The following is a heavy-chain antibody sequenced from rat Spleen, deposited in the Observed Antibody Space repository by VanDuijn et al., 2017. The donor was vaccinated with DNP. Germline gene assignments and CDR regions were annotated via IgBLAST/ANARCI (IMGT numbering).Heavy chain of an antibody. Sequence: EVQLVESGGGLVQPGRSLKLSCAASGFTFSNYGMAWVRQAPTKGLEWVASINTGGGNTYYRDSVKGRFTISRDNAKNTQYLQMDNLRSEDTATYYCARQSPTTVVWYFDLWGPGTMVTVSS. CDR1: GFTFSNYG. CDR2: INTGGGNT. CDR3: ARQSPTTVVWYFDL. V-gene: IGHV5S13*01. D-gene: IGHD1-1*01. J-gene: IGHJ1*01.